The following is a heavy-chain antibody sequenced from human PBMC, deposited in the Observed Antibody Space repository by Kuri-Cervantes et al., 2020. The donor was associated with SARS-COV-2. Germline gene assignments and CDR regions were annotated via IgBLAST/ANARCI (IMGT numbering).Heavy chain of an antibody. D-gene: IGHD6-13*01. CDR1: GFPFSAFS. J-gene: IGHJ4*02. V-gene: IGHV3-21*04. CDR3: AKGVAAADSYYFDY. Sequence: GGSLRLSCAAFGFPFSAFSMNCVRQAPGKGLEWVSSISGSSSYIYYVDSVKGRFTISRDNSKNTLYLQMNSLRAEDTAVYYCAKGVAAADSYYFDYWGQGTLVTVSS. CDR2: ISGSSSYI.